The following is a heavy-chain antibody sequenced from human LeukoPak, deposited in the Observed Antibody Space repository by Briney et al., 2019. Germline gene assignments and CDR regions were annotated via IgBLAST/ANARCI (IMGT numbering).Heavy chain of an antibody. CDR1: GFTFTSYW. CDR2: IKSDGTSI. CDR3: ARASHRFLEWLVSFYMDV. V-gene: IGHV3-74*01. J-gene: IGHJ6*03. Sequence: GGSLRLSCAASGFTFTSYWIHWVRQAPGKGLVWVSRIKSDGTSINYADSVKGRFTISRDNSKNTLYLQMNSLRDEDTAVYYCARASHRFLEWLVSFYMDVWGKGTTVTVSS. D-gene: IGHD3-3*01.